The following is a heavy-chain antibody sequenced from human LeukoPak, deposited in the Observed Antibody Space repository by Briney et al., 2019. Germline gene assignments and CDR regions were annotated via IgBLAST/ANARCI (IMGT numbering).Heavy chain of an antibody. D-gene: IGHD1-26*01. CDR2: IHYSGST. J-gene: IGHJ6*02. Sequence: PSETLSLTCTVSGGSMSFYYWSWIRQPPGEGLEWIGYIHYSGSTDYNPSLKSRVTISIDTSKNQFSLNLKSVTAADTAVYYCARDGRISPYYGMDVWGQGTTVTVS. CDR1: GGSMSFYY. CDR3: ARDGRISPYYGMDV. V-gene: IGHV4-59*01.